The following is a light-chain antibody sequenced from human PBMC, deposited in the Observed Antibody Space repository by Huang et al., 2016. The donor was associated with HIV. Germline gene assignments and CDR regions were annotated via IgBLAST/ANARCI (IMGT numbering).Light chain of an antibody. CDR1: QTVNNF. V-gene: IGKV1-39*01. CDR3: QQSFTTLGT. J-gene: IGKJ5*01. CDR2: GAS. Sequence: DIQVTQSPSSLSASLGDRITITCRASQTVNNFLNWYQQRPGKAPKLLIYGASTLQRGIPSRFSGFGSGTVFTLTINGLQTDDFATYYCQQSFTTLGTFGQGTRLDI.